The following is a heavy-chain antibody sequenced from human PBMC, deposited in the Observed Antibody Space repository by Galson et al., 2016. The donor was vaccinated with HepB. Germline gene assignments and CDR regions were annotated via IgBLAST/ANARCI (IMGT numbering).Heavy chain of an antibody. CDR1: GFTLGRYG. D-gene: IGHD5/OR15-5a*01. V-gene: IGHV3-21*01. CDR2: SRGTTPLI. Sequence: SLRLSCAASGFTLGRYGMNWVRQAPGKGLEWVSLSRGTTPLIYYAESVKGRFTVSRDNGENSLYLQMNNLRVEDTAVYYCVRGVLDVWGQGTTVTVSS. CDR3: VRGVLDV. J-gene: IGHJ6*02.